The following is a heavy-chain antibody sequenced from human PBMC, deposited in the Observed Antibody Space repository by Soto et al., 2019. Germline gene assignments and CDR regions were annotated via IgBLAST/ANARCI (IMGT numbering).Heavy chain of an antibody. Sequence: GGSLRLSCAASGFTFSSYWMSWVRQAPGKGLEWVANIKQDGSEKYYVDSVKGRFTISRDNAKNALYLQMNSLRAEDTAVYYCARDSGTDFWSGYGLFAPTDYYSDGMDVWGQGTTVTVSS. CDR3: ARDSGTDFWSGYGLFAPTDYYSDGMDV. CDR1: GFTFSSYW. D-gene: IGHD3-3*01. J-gene: IGHJ6*02. V-gene: IGHV3-7*01. CDR2: IKQDGSEK.